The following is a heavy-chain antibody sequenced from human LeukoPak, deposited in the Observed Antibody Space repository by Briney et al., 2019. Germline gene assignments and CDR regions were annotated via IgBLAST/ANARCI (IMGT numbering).Heavy chain of an antibody. Sequence: PGGPLRLSRAPSKFILCDFGMNWVRQAPGRGREGGPKKKQDGNENYFVDLVRGRFTISRDNAKNSLFLQMNSLRAEDTAVYYCARLMFRGLRLAGYSGMDVWGQGTTVTVSS. D-gene: IGHD3-16*01. CDR2: KKQDGNEN. V-gene: IGHV3-7*01. CDR3: ARLMFRGLRLAGYSGMDV. J-gene: IGHJ6*02. CDR1: KFILCDFG.